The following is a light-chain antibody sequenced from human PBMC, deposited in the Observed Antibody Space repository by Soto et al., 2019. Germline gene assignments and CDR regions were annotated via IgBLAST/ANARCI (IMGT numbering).Light chain of an antibody. Sequence: QSALTQPASVSGSLGQSITISCTGSNRDIGAYNLVSWYQQYPDTAPKLIIYEVRNRPSGVSYRFTGSRSGNTASLTISALQGDDESTFYCSSYTTTSTLLFGGGTKVTVL. J-gene: IGLJ3*02. CDR3: SSYTTTSTLL. V-gene: IGLV2-14*01. CDR1: NRDIGAYNL. CDR2: EVR.